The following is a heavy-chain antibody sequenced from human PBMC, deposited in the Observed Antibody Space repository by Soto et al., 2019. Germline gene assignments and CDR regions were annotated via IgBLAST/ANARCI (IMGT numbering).Heavy chain of an antibody. CDR2: INAGNGNT. CDR1: GYTFTSYA. J-gene: IGHJ4*02. CDR3: ARVGPITFGGVIVSRDYIDY. D-gene: IGHD3-16*02. Sequence: EASVKVSCKASGYTFTSYAMHWVRQAPGQRLEWMGWINAGNGNTKYSQKFQGRVTITRDTSASTAYMELSSLRSEDTAVYYCARVGPITFGGVIVSRDYIDYWGQGTLVTVSS. V-gene: IGHV1-3*01.